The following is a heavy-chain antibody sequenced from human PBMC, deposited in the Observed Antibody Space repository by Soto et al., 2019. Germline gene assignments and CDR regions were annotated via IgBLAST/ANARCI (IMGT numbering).Heavy chain of an antibody. Sequence: EVQLVESGGGLVQPGGSLRLSCAASGFTFSSYDMHWVRQATGKGLEWVSAIGIAGDTYYPGSVKGRFNISRENAKNSLYLQMNSLRAEDTAVYYCARWYSSSPHWYFDLWGRGTLVTVSS. CDR1: GFTFSSYD. V-gene: IGHV3-13*01. J-gene: IGHJ2*01. D-gene: IGHD6-13*01. CDR3: ARWYSSSPHWYFDL. CDR2: IGIAGDT.